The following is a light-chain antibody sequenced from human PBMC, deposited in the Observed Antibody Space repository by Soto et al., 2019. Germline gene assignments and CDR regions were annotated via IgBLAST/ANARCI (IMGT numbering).Light chain of an antibody. CDR1: LSINNF. CDR2: GAS. V-gene: IGKV3-11*01. Sequence: IVLTQSPATLSLSPGERATLSCRASLSINNFLAWYQQKPGQAPRLLIYGASNRATGIPARFSGSGSGTDFTLTISSLEPEDSAVYYCQQRSNWPPWTFGQGTKVEIK. CDR3: QQRSNWPPWT. J-gene: IGKJ1*01.